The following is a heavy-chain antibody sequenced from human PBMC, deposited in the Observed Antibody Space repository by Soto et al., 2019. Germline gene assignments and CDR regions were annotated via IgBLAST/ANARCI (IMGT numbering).Heavy chain of an antibody. D-gene: IGHD2-15*01. CDR2: IGTAGDT. J-gene: IGHJ4*02. CDR1: GFTFSGFD. Sequence: QSVGSLRLSCEASGFTFSGFDMHWVRQPTGKGLEWVSTIGTAGDTYYAVSVRGRFTISRDNAKNSLSLQMNSLRAGDTAVYFCARGQEVGAHFFDSWGQGTQVTVSS. CDR3: ARGQEVGAHFFDS. V-gene: IGHV3-13*01.